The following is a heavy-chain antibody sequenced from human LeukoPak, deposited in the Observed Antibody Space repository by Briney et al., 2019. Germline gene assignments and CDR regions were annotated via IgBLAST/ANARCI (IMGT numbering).Heavy chain of an antibody. CDR1: GFTFSGHW. D-gene: IGHD1-14*01. Sequence: GGSLRLSCAASGFTFSGHWMSWVRQAPGKGREWVANINKGGSDHYDVDSVKGRFTISSDNANNLLYLQMNSLRGEDTAVYYCTRDRSRAEDDWGQGTLVTVSS. J-gene: IGHJ4*02. CDR2: INKGGSDH. V-gene: IGHV3-7*01. CDR3: TRDRSRAEDD.